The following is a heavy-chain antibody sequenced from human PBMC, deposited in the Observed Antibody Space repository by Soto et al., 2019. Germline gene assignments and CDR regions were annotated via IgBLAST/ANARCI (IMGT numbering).Heavy chain of an antibody. CDR1: GYTFTSYG. CDR3: ARDPTTVSFLYATTGAYNWFDP. D-gene: IGHD4-4*01. CDR2: ISAYNGNT. V-gene: IGHV1-18*01. Sequence: QVQLVQSGAEVKKPGASVKVSCKASGYTFTSYGISWVRQAPGQGLEWMGWISAYNGNTNNAQKLQGRVPMTADTTTSTAYMELRSLRSGDRAVYYCARDPTTVSFLYATTGAYNWFDPGGQGTMVTVSS. J-gene: IGHJ5*02.